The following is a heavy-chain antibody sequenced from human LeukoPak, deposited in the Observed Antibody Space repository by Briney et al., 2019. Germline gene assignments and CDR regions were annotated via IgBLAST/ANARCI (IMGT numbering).Heavy chain of an antibody. V-gene: IGHV4-39*07. CDR1: GGSINSSSYY. CDR3: ASQSYYYDSSGYPPAWDY. CDR2: IYYSGST. Sequence: SETLSLTCTVSGGSINSSSYYWGWIRQPPGKGLEWIGSIYYSGSTYYNPSLKSRVTISVDTSKNQFSLKLSSVTAADTAVYYCASQSYYYDSSGYPPAWDYWGQGTLVTVSS. J-gene: IGHJ4*02. D-gene: IGHD3-22*01.